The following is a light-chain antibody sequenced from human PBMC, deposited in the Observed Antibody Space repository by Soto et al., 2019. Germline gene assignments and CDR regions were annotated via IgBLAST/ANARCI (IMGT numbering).Light chain of an antibody. CDR2: AAS. V-gene: IGKV1-39*01. Sequence: DIQKNHSPSSLSASVGDRVTITCRASQSISSYLNWYQQKPGKAPKLLIYAASSLQTGVPSRFSGSGSGTDFSLTISSLQPEDFSPYYCQHSYGTPRTFGQGTKVDIK. CDR3: QHSYGTPRT. J-gene: IGKJ1*01. CDR1: QSISSY.